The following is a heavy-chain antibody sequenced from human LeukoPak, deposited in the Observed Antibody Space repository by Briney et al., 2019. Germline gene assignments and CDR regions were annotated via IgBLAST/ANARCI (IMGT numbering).Heavy chain of an antibody. CDR1: GFTFSSYW. V-gene: IGHV3-7*01. D-gene: IGHD5-12*01. CDR3: ARDRGYDSADH. J-gene: IGHJ4*02. CDR2: IKEDGSEK. Sequence: PGGSLRLSCAASGFTFSSYWMRWVRQAPGKGLEWVANIKEDGSEKYYLDSVKGRFTVSRDNAWNSLYLQMNSLRVEDTAVYYCARDRGYDSADHWGQGTLVTVSS.